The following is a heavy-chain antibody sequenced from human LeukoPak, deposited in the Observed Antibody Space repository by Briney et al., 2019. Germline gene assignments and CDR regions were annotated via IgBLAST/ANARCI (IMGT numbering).Heavy chain of an antibody. D-gene: IGHD6-19*01. Sequence: PGGSLRLSCAASGFTFSSYSMNWVRQAPGKGLEWVSSISSSSSYIYYADSVKGRFTISRDNAKNSLYLQMNSLRADDTALYYCARGASVVPGIDNAFDIWGQGTMVTVSS. CDR3: ARGASVVPGIDNAFDI. J-gene: IGHJ3*02. CDR2: ISSSSSYI. CDR1: GFTFSSYS. V-gene: IGHV3-21*01.